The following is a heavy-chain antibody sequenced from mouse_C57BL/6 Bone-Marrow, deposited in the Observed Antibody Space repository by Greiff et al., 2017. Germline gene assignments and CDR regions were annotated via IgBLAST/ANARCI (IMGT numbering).Heavy chain of an antibody. J-gene: IGHJ1*03. CDR1: EYEFPSHD. Sequence: DVKLVESGGGLVQPGESLKLSCESNEYEFPSHDMSWVRKTPEKRLELVAAINSDGGSTYYPDPMERRFIISRDNTKKTLYLQMSSLRSEDTALYYCARLSYDYEYFDVWGTGTTVTVSS. CDR2: INSDGGST. CDR3: ARLSYDYEYFDV. V-gene: IGHV5-2*01. D-gene: IGHD2-4*01.